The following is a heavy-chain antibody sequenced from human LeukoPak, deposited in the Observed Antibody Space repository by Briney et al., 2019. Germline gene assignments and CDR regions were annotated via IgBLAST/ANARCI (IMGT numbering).Heavy chain of an antibody. J-gene: IGHJ5*02. Sequence: ASVKVSCKASGYTFTSYGISWVRQAPGQGLEWMGWISAYNGNTNYAQKLQGRVTMTTDTSTSTAYMELRSLRSDDTAVYYCARSSVAGTSPNNWFDPWGQGTLVTVSS. CDR3: ARSSVAGTSPNNWFDP. CDR1: GYTFTSYG. CDR2: ISAYNGNT. V-gene: IGHV1-18*01. D-gene: IGHD6-19*01.